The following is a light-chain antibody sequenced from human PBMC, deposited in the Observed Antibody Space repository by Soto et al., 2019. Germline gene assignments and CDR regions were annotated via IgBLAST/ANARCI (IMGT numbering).Light chain of an antibody. Sequence: QAVVTQPASVSGAPGQRVTISCTGTSSNIGAGYDVHWYQQLPGTAPKLLIYGNSNRPSGVPDRFSGSKSGTSASLAITGLQAEDEADYYCQSYDSSRSGVVFGGGTQLTVL. CDR1: SSNIGAGYD. V-gene: IGLV1-40*01. CDR3: QSYDSSRSGVV. J-gene: IGLJ2*01. CDR2: GNS.